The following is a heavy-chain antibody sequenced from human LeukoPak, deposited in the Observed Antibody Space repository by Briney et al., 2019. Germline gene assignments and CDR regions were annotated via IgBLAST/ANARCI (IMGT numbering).Heavy chain of an antibody. CDR3: ARGHRVDLYDFWSGPSDWFDP. V-gene: IGHV1-8*03. CDR2: MNPNSGNT. D-gene: IGHD3-3*01. J-gene: IGHJ5*02. Sequence: ASVKVSCKASGYTFTSYDINWVRQATGQGLEWMGWMNPNSGNTGYAQKFQDRVTITRNTSISTAYMEVSSLRSEDTAVYYCARGHRVDLYDFWSGPSDWFDPWGQGTLVTVSS. CDR1: GYTFTSYD.